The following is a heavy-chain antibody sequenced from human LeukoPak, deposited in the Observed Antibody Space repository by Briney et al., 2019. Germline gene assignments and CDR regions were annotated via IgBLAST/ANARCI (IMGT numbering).Heavy chain of an antibody. Sequence: GGSLRLSCAASGFTFSSYSMNWVRQAPGKGLEWVSYISSDSRTIYYADSVKGRFTISRDNAKNSLYLQMKSLRDEDTAVYYCARYGSGASYITNYFDYWGQGTLVTVSS. V-gene: IGHV3-48*02. CDR1: GFTFSSYS. J-gene: IGHJ4*02. CDR3: ARYGSGASYITNYFDY. D-gene: IGHD3-10*01. CDR2: ISSDSRTI.